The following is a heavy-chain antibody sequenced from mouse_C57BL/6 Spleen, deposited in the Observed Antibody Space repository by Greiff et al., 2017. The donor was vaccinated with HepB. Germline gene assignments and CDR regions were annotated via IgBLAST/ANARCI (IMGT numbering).Heavy chain of an antibody. D-gene: IGHD1-1*01. V-gene: IGHV2-5*01. Sequence: QVQLKESGPGLVQPSQSLSITCTVSGFSLTSYGVHWVRQSPGKGLEWLGVIWRGGSTDYNAAFMSRLSITKDNSKSQVFFKMNSLQADDTAIYYCAKKGYGSKGYFDYWGQGTTLTVSS. CDR2: IWRGGST. CDR3: AKKGYGSKGYFDY. CDR1: GFSLTSYG. J-gene: IGHJ2*01.